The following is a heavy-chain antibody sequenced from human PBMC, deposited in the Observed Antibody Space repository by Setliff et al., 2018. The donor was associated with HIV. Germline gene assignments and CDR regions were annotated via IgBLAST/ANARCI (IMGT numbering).Heavy chain of an antibody. CDR2: VYITGRI. CDR3: AREGGLDYYDSSGHYSY. D-gene: IGHD3-22*01. Sequence: SETLSLTCTVSDDSIKSDNYYWSWVRQPAGKGLEWIGRVYITGRIHYNPSLKSRVSLSIDTSKNQFSLKLSSVTAADTAVYYCAREGGLDYYDSSGHYSYWGQGTLVTVSS. V-gene: IGHV4-61*02. J-gene: IGHJ4*02. CDR1: DDSIKSDNYY.